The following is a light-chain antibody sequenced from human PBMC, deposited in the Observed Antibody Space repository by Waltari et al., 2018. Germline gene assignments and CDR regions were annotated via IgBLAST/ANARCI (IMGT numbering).Light chain of an antibody. Sequence: QSALTQPRSVSGSPGQSVTIACTGTSSDVVYYNYVSWYQQHPGKAPKLMIYDVTERPSGVHDRFSGSKSGNTASLTISGLQAEDEADYYCCSYAGNYLRVFGGGTKLTVL. V-gene: IGLV2-11*01. CDR2: DVT. J-gene: IGLJ2*01. CDR1: SSDVVYYNY. CDR3: CSYAGNYLRV.